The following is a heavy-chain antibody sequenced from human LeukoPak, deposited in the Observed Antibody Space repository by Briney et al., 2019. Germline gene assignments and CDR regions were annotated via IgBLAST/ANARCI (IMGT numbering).Heavy chain of an antibody. V-gene: IGHV4-38-2*01. D-gene: IGHD4/OR15-4a*01. CDR3: VRLGDNLSFDY. Sequence: SETLSLTCAVSGYSITNEYYWGCIRQPPGKRLEWIGNTHHSGSSYYNPSLKSRVTMSVDTSKNQFSLNLSSVTAADTAVYYCVRLGDNLSFDYWGQGTLVTVSS. J-gene: IGHJ4*02. CDR2: THHSGSS. CDR1: GYSITNEYY.